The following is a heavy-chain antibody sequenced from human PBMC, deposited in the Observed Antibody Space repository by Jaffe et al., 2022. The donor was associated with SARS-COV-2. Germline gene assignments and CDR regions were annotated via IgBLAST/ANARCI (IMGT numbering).Heavy chain of an antibody. CDR2: MNPNSGNT. CDR3: ARGPHPYRLDY. Sequence: QVQLVQSGAEVKKPGASVKVSCKASGYTFTSDEINWVRQVTGQGFEWMGWMNPNSGNTGYGQRLQGRVTMTMNTSISTAYMELSGLTSEDTAVYYCARGPHPYRLDYWGQGTLVTVSS. CDR1: GYTFTSDE. J-gene: IGHJ4*02. V-gene: IGHV1-8*01.